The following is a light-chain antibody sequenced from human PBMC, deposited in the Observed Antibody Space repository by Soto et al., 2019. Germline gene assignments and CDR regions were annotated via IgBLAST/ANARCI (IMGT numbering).Light chain of an antibody. CDR3: QQFGGSSRT. J-gene: IGKJ1*01. V-gene: IGKV3-20*01. CDR2: GAS. CDR1: QGVSSTY. Sequence: EIVLTQSPGTLSLSPGERATLSCRASQGVSSTYLAWYQQKPGQAPRLLIYGASFGATGIPDRFSGSGSGTDFTLTISRLEPEDFAVYYCQQFGGSSRTFGQGTKVEIK.